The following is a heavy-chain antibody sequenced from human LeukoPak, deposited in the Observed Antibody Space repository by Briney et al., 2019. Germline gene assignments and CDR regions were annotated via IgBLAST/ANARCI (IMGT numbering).Heavy chain of an antibody. V-gene: IGHV3-74*01. Sequence: PGGSLRLSCAVSGFTLSSNWMHWVRQVPGKGLVWVSRIDDVGSGTSYADSVKGRFTISRDNAKNSLYLQMNSLRAEDTAVYFCVRAIGSNTLWGQGTLVTVSS. CDR3: VRAIGSNTL. D-gene: IGHD4-23*01. CDR2: IDDVGSGT. J-gene: IGHJ4*02. CDR1: GFTLSSNW.